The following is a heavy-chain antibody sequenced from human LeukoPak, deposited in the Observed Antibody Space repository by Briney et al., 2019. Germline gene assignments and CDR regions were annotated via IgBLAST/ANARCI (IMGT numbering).Heavy chain of an antibody. Sequence: PGGSLRLSCAASGFIFSTYGMNWVRQAPGKGLEWVSGIGGSSGFNTYYADSVKGRFTISRDNSKNTLYLQMNSLRAEDTAIYYCAQDRAWGGFDSWGQGTLVTVSS. D-gene: IGHD1-26*01. J-gene: IGHJ4*02. CDR2: IGGSSGFNT. CDR1: GFIFSTYG. CDR3: AQDRAWGGFDS. V-gene: IGHV3-23*01.